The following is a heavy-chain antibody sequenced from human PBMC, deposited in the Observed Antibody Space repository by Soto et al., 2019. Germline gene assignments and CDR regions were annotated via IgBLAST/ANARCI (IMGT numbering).Heavy chain of an antibody. CDR2: INHSGST. V-gene: IGHV4-34*01. D-gene: IGHD3-22*01. CDR3: ARLGRVITGPISGFDY. J-gene: IGHJ4*02. CDR1: GGSFSGYY. Sequence: SETLSLTCAVYGGSFSGYYWSWIRQPPGKGLEWIGEINHSGSTNYNPSLKSRVTISVDTSKNRFSLKLSSVTAADTAVYYCARLGRVITGPISGFDYWGQGTLVTVSS.